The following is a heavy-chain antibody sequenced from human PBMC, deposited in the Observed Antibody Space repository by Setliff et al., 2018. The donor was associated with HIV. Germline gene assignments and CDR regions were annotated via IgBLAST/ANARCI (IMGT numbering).Heavy chain of an antibody. J-gene: IGHJ4*02. CDR2: INHSGST. V-gene: IGHV4-34*01. D-gene: IGHD3-3*01. CDR3: ARHISPDMDNFWSGYRGYFDY. Sequence: PSETLSLTCAVYDESFSGYYWSWIRQPPGKGLEWIGEINHSGSTNYSPSLKSRVTISVDTSKKQFSLKLSSVTAADTAVYWCARHISPDMDNFWSGYRGYFDYWGQGTLVTVSS. CDR1: DESFSGYY.